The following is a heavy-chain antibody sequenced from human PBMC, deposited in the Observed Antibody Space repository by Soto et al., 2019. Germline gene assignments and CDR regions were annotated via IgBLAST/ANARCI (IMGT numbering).Heavy chain of an antibody. Sequence: QVQLVQSGGGVVQPGGSLRLSCAASAFTFSRHGMHWVRQAPGKGLQGVGVIWSGGSNQRYAESVKGRFTIPRDNSKNTQYLQINTLRDEDTAVYYCASERTVGEYNHNYMDVWGTAITVTVSS. CDR1: AFTFSRHG. CDR2: IWSGGSNQ. D-gene: IGHD2-15*01. CDR3: ASERTVGEYNHNYMDV. V-gene: IGHV3-33*01. J-gene: IGHJ6*03.